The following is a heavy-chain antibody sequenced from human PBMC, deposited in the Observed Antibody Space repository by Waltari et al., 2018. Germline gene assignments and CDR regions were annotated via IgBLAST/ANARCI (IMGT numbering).Heavy chain of an antibody. CDR2: SSPIFGTA. D-gene: IGHD4-17*01. V-gene: IGHV1-69*18. CDR1: GYTFPSYY. Sequence: QVQLVQSGAEVKKPGASVKVSCKASGYTFPSYYMHWVRQAPGQGLEWMGRSSPIFGTANYAQKFQGRVTITADESTSTAYMELSSLRSEDTAVYYCARDHRATVLGGYFDYWGQGTLVTVSS. CDR3: ARDHRATVLGGYFDY. J-gene: IGHJ4*02.